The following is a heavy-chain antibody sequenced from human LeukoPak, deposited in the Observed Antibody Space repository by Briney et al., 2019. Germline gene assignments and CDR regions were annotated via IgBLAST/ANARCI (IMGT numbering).Heavy chain of an antibody. CDR3: ARDASVDTALGYFGC. D-gene: IGHD5-18*01. CDR1: GYTFTSYA. Sequence: GASVKVSCKASGYTFTSYAMHWVRQAPGQRLEWMGWINAGNGNTKYSQKFQGRVTITRDTSASTAYMELSSLRSEDTAVYYCARDASVDTALGYFGCWGQGTLVTVSS. J-gene: IGHJ4*02. V-gene: IGHV1-3*01. CDR2: INAGNGNT.